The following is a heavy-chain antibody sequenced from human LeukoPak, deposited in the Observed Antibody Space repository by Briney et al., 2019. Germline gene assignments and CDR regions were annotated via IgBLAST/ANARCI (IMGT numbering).Heavy chain of an antibody. V-gene: IGHV1-2*02. D-gene: IGHD3-10*01. J-gene: IGHJ4*02. CDR1: GYTFTGYY. Sequence: ASVKVSCKASGYTFTGYYMHWVRQAPGQGLEWMGWINPNSGGTNYAQKFQGRVTMTEDTSTDTAYMELSSLRSEDTAVYYCATGSPMVRGVLGNWGQGTLVTVSS. CDR3: ATGSPMVRGVLGN. CDR2: INPNSGGT.